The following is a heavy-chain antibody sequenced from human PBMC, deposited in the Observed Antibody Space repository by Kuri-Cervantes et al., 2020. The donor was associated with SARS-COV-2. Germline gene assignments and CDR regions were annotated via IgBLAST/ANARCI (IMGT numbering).Heavy chain of an antibody. D-gene: IGHD2-21*02. Sequence: GGSLRLSCAASGFSFTSYSMTWVRQTPGKGLEWVSSISRTSTYKHYADSVKGRFSMSRDNAKNSLYLQLESLRVEDTAIYYCARAYCGGDCEFDYWGQGNLVTVSS. CDR3: ARAYCGGDCEFDY. V-gene: IGHV3-21*06. J-gene: IGHJ4*02. CDR1: GFSFTSYS. CDR2: ISRTSTYK.